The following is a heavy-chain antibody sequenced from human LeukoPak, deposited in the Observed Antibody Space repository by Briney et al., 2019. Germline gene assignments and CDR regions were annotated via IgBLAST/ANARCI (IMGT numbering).Heavy chain of an antibody. V-gene: IGHV4-4*07. CDR2: ISTSGST. D-gene: IGHD3-16*01. CDR3: VRGNAPPWKFFDH. Sequence: SETLSLTCTVSGGSISNYYWSWIRQPAGKGLEWIGRISTSGSTNYNPSLKSRVTMSVDTSKNQFSLQLNSVTPEDTAVYYCVRGNAPPWKFFDHWGQGSLVIVSS. J-gene: IGHJ4*02. CDR1: GGSISNYY.